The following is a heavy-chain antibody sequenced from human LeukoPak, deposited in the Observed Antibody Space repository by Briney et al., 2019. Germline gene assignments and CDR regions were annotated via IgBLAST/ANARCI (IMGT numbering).Heavy chain of an antibody. V-gene: IGHV3-30-3*01. CDR3: ARAILTGIQLSPWDYGMDV. J-gene: IGHJ6*02. D-gene: IGHD5-18*01. CDR1: GFTFSSYA. CDR2: ISYDGSNK. Sequence: PGGFLRLSCAASGFTFSSYAMHWVRQAPGKGLEWVAVISYDGSNKYYADSVKGRFTISRDNSKNTLYLQMNSLRAEDTAVYYCARAILTGIQLSPWDYGMDVWGQGTTVTVSS.